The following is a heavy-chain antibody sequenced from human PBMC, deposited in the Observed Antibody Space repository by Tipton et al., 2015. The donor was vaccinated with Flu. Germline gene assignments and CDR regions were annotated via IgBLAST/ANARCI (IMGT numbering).Heavy chain of an antibody. CDR2: IYYRGST. J-gene: IGHJ2*01. CDR3: ARVSSSSSWSQDWYFDL. Sequence: TLSLTCTVSGGSISSYYWSWIRQPPGKGLEWIGYIYYRGSTNYNPSHKSRVTISVDTSKNQFSLKLSSVTAADTAVYYCARVSSSSSWSQDWYFDLWGRGTLVTDSS. CDR1: GGSISSYY. D-gene: IGHD6-13*01. V-gene: IGHV4-59*01.